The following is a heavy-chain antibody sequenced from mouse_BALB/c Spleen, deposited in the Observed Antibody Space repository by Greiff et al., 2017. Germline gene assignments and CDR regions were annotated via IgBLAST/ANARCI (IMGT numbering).Heavy chain of an antibody. CDR1: GYTFTDYW. Sequence: QVQLKQPGAELVMPGASVKMSCKASGYTFTDYWMHWVKQRPGQGLEWIGAIDTSDSYTSYNQKFKGKATLTVDESSSTAYMQLSSLTSEDSAVYYCARGGITTVVAPFDYWGQGTTLTVSS. CDR3: ARGGITTVVAPFDY. V-gene: IGHV1-69*01. J-gene: IGHJ2*01. D-gene: IGHD1-1*01. CDR2: IDTSDSYT.